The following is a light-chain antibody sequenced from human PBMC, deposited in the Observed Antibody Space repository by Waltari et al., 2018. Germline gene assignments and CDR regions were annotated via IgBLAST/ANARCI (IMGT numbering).Light chain of an antibody. CDR1: QSVSSY. Sequence: EIVLTQSPATLSLSPGDRATLSCRASQSVSSYLAWYQQKPGQTPRLLIYDASNRATGIPARFSGSGSGTDFTLTISSLEPEDFAVYYCQQRSNSPPWTFGQGTKVEIK. V-gene: IGKV3-11*01. J-gene: IGKJ1*01. CDR2: DAS. CDR3: QQRSNSPPWT.